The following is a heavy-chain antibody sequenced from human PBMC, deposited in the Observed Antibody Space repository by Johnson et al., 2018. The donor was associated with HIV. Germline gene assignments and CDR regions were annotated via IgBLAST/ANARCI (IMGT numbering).Heavy chain of an antibody. V-gene: IGHV3-15*01. D-gene: IGHD6-19*01. CDR3: AKGGSAVAVAFDI. CDR2: IKSKTDGETI. J-gene: IGHJ3*02. CDR1: GFTFSNAW. Sequence: VQLVESGGGLVKPGGSLRLSCAASGFTFSNAWMSWVRQAPGEGLAWVGRIKSKTDGETIDYAAPVKGRFTISRDDSKNTLYLQMNSLKTEDMAVYYCAKGGSAVAVAFDIWGQGTMVTVSS.